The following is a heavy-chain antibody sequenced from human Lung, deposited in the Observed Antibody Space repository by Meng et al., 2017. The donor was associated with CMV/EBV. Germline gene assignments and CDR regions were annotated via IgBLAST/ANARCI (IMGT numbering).Heavy chain of an antibody. CDR2: IHCGDSRT. J-gene: IGHJ4*02. Sequence: GGSLRLSCKTSGYTFASHWIGWVRQLPGEDLEWMGMIHCGDSRTIYSPLFQGQVTISVDKSLNTAYLQWNSLQASDTAMYYCARHYDASWFGYWGQGTLVTVYS. CDR1: GYTFASHW. CDR3: ARHYDASWFGY. D-gene: IGHD2-2*01. V-gene: IGHV5-51*01.